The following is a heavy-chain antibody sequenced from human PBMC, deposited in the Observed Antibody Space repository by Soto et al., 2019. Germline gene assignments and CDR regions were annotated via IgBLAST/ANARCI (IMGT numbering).Heavy chain of an antibody. J-gene: IGHJ6*02. D-gene: IGHD4-17*01. CDR2: IWYDGSNK. Sequence: QVQLVESGGGVVQPGRSLRLSCAASGFTFSSYGMHWVRQAPGKGLEWVAVIWYDGSNKYYADSVKGRFTISRDNSKNTLYLQMNSLRAEDTAVYYCARDRYGGNSYYCGMDVWGQGTTVTVSS. V-gene: IGHV3-33*01. CDR3: ARDRYGGNSYYCGMDV. CDR1: GFTFSSYG.